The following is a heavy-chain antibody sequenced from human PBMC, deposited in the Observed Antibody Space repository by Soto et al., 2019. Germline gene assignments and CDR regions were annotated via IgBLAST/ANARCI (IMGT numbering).Heavy chain of an antibody. CDR1: GGTFSSYT. J-gene: IGHJ4*02. D-gene: IGHD3-22*01. CDR2: IIPILGIA. V-gene: IGHV1-69*02. Sequence: QVQLVQSGAEVKKPGSSVKVSCKASGGTFSSYTISWVRQAPGQGLEWMGRIIPILGIANYAQKFQGRVTITADKTTNTAYIELSSLRSGDTAVYYCATNQRTYYYDSSGYYCYWGQGTLVTVSS. CDR3: ATNQRTYYYDSSGYYCY.